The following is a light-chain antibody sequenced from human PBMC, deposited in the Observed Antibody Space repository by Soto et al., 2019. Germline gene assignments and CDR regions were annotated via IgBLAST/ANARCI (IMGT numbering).Light chain of an antibody. CDR1: SSDVGGYNY. CDR2: EVS. Sequence: QSALTQPASVSGSPGQSITISCTGTSSDVGGYNYVSWYQQHPGKAPKLIIYEVSNRPSGVSNRFSGSKSGHKASLTSSGLQAEDEADYYCNSYTSKSTGVFGPGTKLTVL. J-gene: IGLJ1*01. CDR3: NSYTSKSTGV. V-gene: IGLV2-14*01.